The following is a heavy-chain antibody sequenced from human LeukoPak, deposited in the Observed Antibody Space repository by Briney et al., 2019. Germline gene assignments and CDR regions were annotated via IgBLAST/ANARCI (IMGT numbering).Heavy chain of an antibody. Sequence: GASVKVSCKASGYIFTDYYMHWVRQAPGQGLEWMGRINPNNGGTYYSQKFQGRVTMTRDTSITTAYKELSRLRSDDTAVYYCARAPAYCGGDCYFYWGQGTLVTVSS. V-gene: IGHV1-2*06. CDR2: INPNNGGT. CDR1: GYIFTDYY. D-gene: IGHD2-21*02. CDR3: ARAPAYCGGDCYFY. J-gene: IGHJ4*02.